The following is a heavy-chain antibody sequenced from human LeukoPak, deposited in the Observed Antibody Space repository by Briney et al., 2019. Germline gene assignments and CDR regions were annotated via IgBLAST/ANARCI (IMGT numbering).Heavy chain of an antibody. CDR2: ISGSGGGT. CDR1: GFTFSSYG. Sequence: GGTLRLSCAASGFTFSSYGMSWVRQAPGKGLEWVSAISGSGGGTYYADSVKGRFTISRDNSKNTLYLQMNGLRAEDTAVYYCAKDTRDYVWGSYRYTDAFDIWGQGTMVTVSS. CDR3: AKDTRDYVWGSYRYTDAFDI. V-gene: IGHV3-23*01. D-gene: IGHD3-16*02. J-gene: IGHJ3*02.